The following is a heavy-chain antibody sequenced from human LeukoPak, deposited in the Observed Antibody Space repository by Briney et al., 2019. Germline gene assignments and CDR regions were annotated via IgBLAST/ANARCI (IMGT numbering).Heavy chain of an antibody. CDR2: ISGSGGST. CDR1: GFTFSSYE. CDR3: AKAGDSSGYYYDYFDY. V-gene: IGHV3-23*01. Sequence: GGSLRLSCAASGFTFSSYEMNWVRQAPGKGLEWVSAISGSGGSTYYADSVKGRFTISRDNSKNTLYLQMNSLRAEGTAVYYCAKAGDSSGYYYDYFDYWGQGTLVTVSS. D-gene: IGHD3-22*01. J-gene: IGHJ4*02.